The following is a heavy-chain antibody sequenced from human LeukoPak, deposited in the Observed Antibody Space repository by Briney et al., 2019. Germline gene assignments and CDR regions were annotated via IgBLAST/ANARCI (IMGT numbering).Heavy chain of an antibody. CDR2: FYHSGLI. CDR1: GYSISSGYY. J-gene: IGHJ4*02. Sequence: SETLSLTCTLSGYSISSGYYWGWIRQPPGKGLEWIANFYHSGLIYYKPSLKRPVTLSIDTSKNQFSLKLSSVTAADTPVYYCMGNYLQGGSYFNYCGQGTLVTVSS. D-gene: IGHD4-11*01. V-gene: IGHV4-38-2*02. CDR3: MGNYLQGGSYFNY.